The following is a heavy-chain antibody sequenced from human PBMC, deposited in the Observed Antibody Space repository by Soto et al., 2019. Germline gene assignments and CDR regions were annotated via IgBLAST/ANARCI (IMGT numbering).Heavy chain of an antibody. Sequence: KPSETLSLTCTVSGGSISSYYWSWIRQPPGKGLEWIGYIYYSGSTNYNPSLKSRVTISVDTSKNQFSLKLSSVTAADTAVYYCAKGGSGYSYGRGAFDIWGQGTMVTVSS. D-gene: IGHD5-18*01. V-gene: IGHV4-59*01. J-gene: IGHJ3*02. CDR1: GGSISSYY. CDR3: AKGGSGYSYGRGAFDI. CDR2: IYYSGST.